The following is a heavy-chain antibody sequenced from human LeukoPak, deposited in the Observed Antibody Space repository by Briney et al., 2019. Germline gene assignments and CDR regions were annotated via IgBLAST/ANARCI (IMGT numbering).Heavy chain of an antibody. J-gene: IGHJ5*02. CDR2: IYYSGST. CDR1: GGSISSGSYY. D-gene: IGHD6-19*01. V-gene: IGHV4-39*02. CDR3: ARNQWLVASRSRWFDP. Sequence: SETLSLSCTVSGGSISSGSYYWGWIRQPPGKGLEWIGSIYYSGSTYYNPSLKSRVTISADTSKNHFSLKLNSVTAADTAVYYCARNQWLVASRSRWFDPWGQGTLVTVSS.